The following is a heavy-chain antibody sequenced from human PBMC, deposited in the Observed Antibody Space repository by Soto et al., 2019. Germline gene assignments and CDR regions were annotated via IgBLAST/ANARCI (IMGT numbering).Heavy chain of an antibody. CDR1: GGSISSYY. V-gene: IGHV4-59*08. CDR2: IYYSGST. J-gene: IGHJ3*02. D-gene: IGHD3-10*01. CDR3: ARRYGSCFDI. Sequence: QVQLQESGPGLVKPSETLSLTCTVSGGSISSYYWSWIRQPPGKGLEWIGYIYYSGSTNYNPSLKGRVTISVDTSKNQFSLKLSAVPAADTAVYYCARRYGSCFDIWGQGTMVTVSS.